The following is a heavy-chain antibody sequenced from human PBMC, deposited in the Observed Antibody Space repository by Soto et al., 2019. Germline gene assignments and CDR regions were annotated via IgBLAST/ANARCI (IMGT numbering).Heavy chain of an antibody. D-gene: IGHD3-3*01. V-gene: IGHV3-23*01. Sequence: GGSLRLSCAASGFTFSSYAMSWVRQAPGKGLEWVSAISGSGGSTYYADSVKGRFTISRDNSKNTLYLQMNSLRAEDTAVYYCVKLVSDYDFWSGTDYYYGMDVWGQGTTVTVSS. CDR1: GFTFSSYA. J-gene: IGHJ6*02. CDR3: VKLVSDYDFWSGTDYYYGMDV. CDR2: ISGSGGST.